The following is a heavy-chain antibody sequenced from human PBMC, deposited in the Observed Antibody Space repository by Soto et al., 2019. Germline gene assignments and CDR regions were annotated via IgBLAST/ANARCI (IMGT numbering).Heavy chain of an antibody. V-gene: IGHV3-30*03. CDR1: GFTFNTYG. Sequence: QVQLVESGGGVVQPGRSLGLSCAASGFTFNTYGMHWVRQAPGKGLEWVAAISYDGINKYYVDSVKGRFTISRDNSKNTLYVQMNTLRAEYTALYYCARSPQPTRGIHWYFDLWGRGILVTVFS. CDR2: ISYDGINK. CDR3: ARSPQPTRGIHWYFDL. J-gene: IGHJ2*01. D-gene: IGHD1-26*01.